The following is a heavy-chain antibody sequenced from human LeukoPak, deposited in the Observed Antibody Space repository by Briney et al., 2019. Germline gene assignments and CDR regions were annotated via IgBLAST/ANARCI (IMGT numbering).Heavy chain of an antibody. V-gene: IGHV3-13*01. D-gene: IGHD2-15*01. CDR3: TRGGRDGFDS. Sequence: GGSLRLSCAASGFTFSSYDMHWVRQATGKGLEWVSAIGTAGDTYYSGSVKGRFIISRENAKSSLYLQMNSLRVGDTALYYCTRGGRDGFDSWVQGTMVTVSS. CDR2: IGTAGDT. CDR1: GFTFSSYD. J-gene: IGHJ3*02.